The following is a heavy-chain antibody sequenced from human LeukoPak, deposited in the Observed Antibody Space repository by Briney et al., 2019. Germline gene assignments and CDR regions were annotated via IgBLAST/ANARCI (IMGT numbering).Heavy chain of an antibody. V-gene: IGHV4-34*01. CDR3: ARGNNDYVYLSVIDY. CDR1: GGSFSGYY. J-gene: IGHJ4*02. Sequence: SETLSLTCAVYGGSFSGYYWSWIRQPPGKGLEWIGEINHSGSTNYNPSLKSRVTISVDASKNQFSLKLSSVTAADTAVYYCARGNNDYVYLSVIDYWGQGTLVTVSS. CDR2: INHSGST. D-gene: IGHD4-17*01.